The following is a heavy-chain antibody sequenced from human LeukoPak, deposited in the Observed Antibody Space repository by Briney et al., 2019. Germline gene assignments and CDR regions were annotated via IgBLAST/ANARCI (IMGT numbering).Heavy chain of an antibody. J-gene: IGHJ4*02. CDR2: IYSGGNT. V-gene: IGHV3-53*01. D-gene: IGHD2/OR15-2a*01. CDR3: ARRAGEYSHPYDY. CDR1: GFTVSINS. Sequence: GGSLRLSCTVSGFTVSINSMSWVRQAPGKGLEWVSFIYSGGNTHYTDSVKGRFTISRDNSKDTLYLQMNSLRAEDTAVYYCARRAGEYSHPYDYWGQGTLVTVSS.